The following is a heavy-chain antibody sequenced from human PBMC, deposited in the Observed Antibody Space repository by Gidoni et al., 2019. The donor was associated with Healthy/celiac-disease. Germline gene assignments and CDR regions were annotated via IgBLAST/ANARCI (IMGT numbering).Heavy chain of an antibody. V-gene: IGHV4-59*01. D-gene: IGHD3-9*01. CDR2: IYYSGST. CDR3: ARVMRYFDGKPRLGRFDP. J-gene: IGHJ5*02. Sequence: QVQLQESGPGLATPSATLSLTCTVSGGSISRYYWSWIRQPPGKGLEWIRYIYYSGSTNYNPSLKSRVTISVDTSKNQFSLKLSSVTAADTAVYYCARVMRYFDGKPRLGRFDPWGQGTLVTVSS. CDR1: GGSISRYY.